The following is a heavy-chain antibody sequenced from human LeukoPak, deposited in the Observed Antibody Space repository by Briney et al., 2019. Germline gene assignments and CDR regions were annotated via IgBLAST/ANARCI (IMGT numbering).Heavy chain of an antibody. CDR1: GGSISSYY. CDR2: IYYSGST. Sequence: SETLSLTCTVSGGSISSYYWSWIRQPPGKGLEWTGYIYYSGSTNYNPSLKSRVTVSVDTSKNQFSLKLSSVTAADTAVYYCARWVVAWGFDYWGQGTLVTVSS. CDR3: ARWVVAWGFDY. J-gene: IGHJ4*02. D-gene: IGHD2-15*01. V-gene: IGHV4-59*01.